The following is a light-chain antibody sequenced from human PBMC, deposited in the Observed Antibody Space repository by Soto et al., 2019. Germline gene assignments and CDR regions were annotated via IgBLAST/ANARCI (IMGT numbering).Light chain of an antibody. Sequence: EIVLTQSPGTLSLSPGERATLSCRASQSVSSSYLAWYQQKPGQAPRLLIYGASSRATGIPDRFSGSGSGTAFTLTISRLEPEDFAVYYCQHYCSSPLTFGGGTKVEIK. J-gene: IGKJ4*01. CDR3: QHYCSSPLT. CDR1: QSVSSSY. V-gene: IGKV3-20*01. CDR2: GAS.